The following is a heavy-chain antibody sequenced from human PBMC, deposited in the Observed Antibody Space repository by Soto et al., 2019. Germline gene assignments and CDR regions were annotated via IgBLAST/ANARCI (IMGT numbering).Heavy chain of an antibody. CDR3: ASPIVDGRDY. CDR2: ISSSSSTI. D-gene: IGHD3-22*01. J-gene: IGHJ4*02. CDR1: GFTFSSYS. Sequence: GGFLRLSCAASGFTFSSYSMNWVRQAPGKGLEWVSYISSSSSTIYYADSVKGRFTISRDNAKNSLYLQMNSLRDEDTAVYYCASPIVDGRDYWGQGTLVTVSS. V-gene: IGHV3-48*02.